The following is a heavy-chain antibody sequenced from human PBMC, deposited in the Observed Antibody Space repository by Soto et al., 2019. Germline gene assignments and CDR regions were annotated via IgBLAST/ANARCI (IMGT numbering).Heavy chain of an antibody. J-gene: IGHJ6*02. D-gene: IGHD3-10*01. Sequence: EVQVVESGGGLVQPGGSLRLSCAASGFTFSNYWMQWVRQAPGKGLVWVSRINSDGSSTSYADSVKGRFTISRDNAKNTLYLQMNSQSAEGTAEYYGARAVRSGSSPYYYYGMDVWGQGTTVTVSS. CDR3: ARAVRSGSSPYYYYGMDV. V-gene: IGHV3-74*01. CDR1: GFTFSNYW. CDR2: INSDGSST.